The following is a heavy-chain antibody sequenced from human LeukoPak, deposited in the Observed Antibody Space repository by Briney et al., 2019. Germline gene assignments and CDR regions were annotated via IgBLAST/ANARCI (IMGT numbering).Heavy chain of an antibody. CDR3: ARVDCRSTSCSPFDY. CDR1: GFTFSTFS. V-gene: IGHV3-30*04. D-gene: IGHD2-2*01. J-gene: IGHJ4*02. CDR2: ILYDGSTQ. Sequence: GGSLRLSCAASGFTFSTFSMHWVRQAPGKGLEWVAVILYDGSTQYYADSVRGRFTASRDNSKDTLYLQMNSLGVEDTAVYYCARVDCRSTSCSPFDYWGQGTLVTVSS.